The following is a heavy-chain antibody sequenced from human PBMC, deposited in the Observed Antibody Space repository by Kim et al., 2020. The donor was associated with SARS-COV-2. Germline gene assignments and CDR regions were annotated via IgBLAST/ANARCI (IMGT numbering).Heavy chain of an antibody. V-gene: IGHV3-30*18. CDR1: GFTFSSYG. J-gene: IGHJ4*02. CDR3: AKDPKHYYDSMSGPPGY. D-gene: IGHD3-22*01. Sequence: GGSLRLSCAASGFTFSSYGMHWVRQAPGKGLEWVAVISYDGSNKYYADSVKGRFTISRDNSKNTLYLQMNSLRAEDTAVYYCAKDPKHYYDSMSGPPGYWGQGTLLTVSS. CDR2: ISYDGSNK.